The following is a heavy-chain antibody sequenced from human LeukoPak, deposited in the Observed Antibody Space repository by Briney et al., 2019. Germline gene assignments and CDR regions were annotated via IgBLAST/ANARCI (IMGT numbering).Heavy chain of an antibody. J-gene: IGHJ4*02. Sequence: ASVKVSCKASGYTFTSYDINWVRQATGQGLEWMGWMNPNSGNTGYAQKFQGRVTMTRNTSISTAYMELSSLRSEDTAVYYCARARRRGTMIVVVRLDYWGQGTLVTASS. CDR1: GYTFTSYD. CDR3: ARARRRGTMIVVVRLDY. V-gene: IGHV1-8*01. D-gene: IGHD3-22*01. CDR2: MNPNSGNT.